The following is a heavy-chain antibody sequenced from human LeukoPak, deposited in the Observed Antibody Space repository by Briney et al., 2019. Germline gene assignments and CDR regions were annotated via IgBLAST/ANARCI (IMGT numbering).Heavy chain of an antibody. J-gene: IGHJ4*02. CDR1: GFTFSDYY. CDR3: ARDDGGSYDY. V-gene: IGHV3-72*01. Sequence: PGGSLRLSCAASGFTFSDYYMDWVRQTPGKGLEWVGRSRNKANSYATEYVPSVKGRFTISRDASKNSLHLQINSLRTEDTAVYYCARDDGGSYDYWGQGTLVIVSS. D-gene: IGHD3-16*01. CDR2: SRNKANSYAT.